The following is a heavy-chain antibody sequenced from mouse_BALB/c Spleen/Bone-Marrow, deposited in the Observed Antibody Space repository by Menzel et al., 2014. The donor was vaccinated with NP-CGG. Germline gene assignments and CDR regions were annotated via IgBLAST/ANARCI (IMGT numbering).Heavy chain of an antibody. J-gene: IGHJ3*01. CDR1: GYTFTSYW. Sequence: VMLMESGAELARPGASVKLSCKASGYTFTSYWMQWVKQRPGQGLEWIGAIYPGDGDTRYTQKFKGKATLTADKSSSTAYMQLSSLASEDSAVYYCARSEATMILAYWGQGTLVTVSA. D-gene: IGHD2-4*01. V-gene: IGHV1-87*01. CDR2: IYPGDGDT. CDR3: ARSEATMILAY.